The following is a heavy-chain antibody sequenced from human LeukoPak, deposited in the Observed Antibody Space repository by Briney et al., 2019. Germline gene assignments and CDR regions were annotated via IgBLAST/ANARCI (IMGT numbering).Heavy chain of an antibody. CDR3: ARDLGYYDYVWGSPL. CDR1: GFTFSSYW. D-gene: IGHD3-16*01. Sequence: GGSLRLSCAASGFTFSSYWMSWVRPAPGKGLEWVANKKQDGSEKYYVDSVKGRFTISRDNAKNALYLQMNSLRAEDTAVYYCARDLGYYDYVWGSPLWGQGTLVTVSS. V-gene: IGHV3-7*01. J-gene: IGHJ4*02. CDR2: KKQDGSEK.